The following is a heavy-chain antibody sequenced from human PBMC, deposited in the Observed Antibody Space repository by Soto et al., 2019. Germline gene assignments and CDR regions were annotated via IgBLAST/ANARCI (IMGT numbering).Heavy chain of an antibody. CDR1: GGTFSSYT. Sequence: SVKVSCKASGGTFSSYTISWVRQTPGQGLEWMGRIIPILGIANYAQKFQGRVTITADKSTSTAYMELSSLRSEDTAAYYCARGGGYDPLDYWGQGTLVTVSS. V-gene: IGHV1-69*02. J-gene: IGHJ4*02. D-gene: IGHD5-12*01. CDR2: IIPILGIA. CDR3: ARGGGYDPLDY.